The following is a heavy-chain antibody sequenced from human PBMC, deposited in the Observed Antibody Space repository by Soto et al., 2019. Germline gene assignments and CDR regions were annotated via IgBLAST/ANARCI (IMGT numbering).Heavy chain of an antibody. D-gene: IGHD2-21*02. CDR1: GGSFSGYY. CDR2: INHSGTI. Sequence: SETLSLTCAVYGGSFSGYYWTWIRQPPGKGLEWIGEINHSGTINFNPSLKSRLTISLDTSKKHFSRKLSSVTDADTAAYYCARADRTLVTSYSLDVWGQGTTVTVSS. J-gene: IGHJ6*02. V-gene: IGHV4-34*01. CDR3: ARADRTLVTSYSLDV.